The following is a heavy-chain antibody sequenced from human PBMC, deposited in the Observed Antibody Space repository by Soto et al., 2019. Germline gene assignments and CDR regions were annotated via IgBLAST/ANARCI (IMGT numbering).Heavy chain of an antibody. CDR1: GFTFSVSA. CDR2: IRSKTNSYAT. V-gene: IGHV3-73*01. CDR3: TRQDPVTAVENDAFDF. Sequence: EVQLVESGGGLVQPGESLKLSCAASGFTFSVSAMHWVRQASGKGLEWVGRIRSKTNSYATAYAASVKGRFTISRDDSKNTVYLQMTSLKTEDTAVYYCTRQDPVTAVENDAFDFWGQGTMVTVSS. D-gene: IGHD2-21*02. J-gene: IGHJ3*01.